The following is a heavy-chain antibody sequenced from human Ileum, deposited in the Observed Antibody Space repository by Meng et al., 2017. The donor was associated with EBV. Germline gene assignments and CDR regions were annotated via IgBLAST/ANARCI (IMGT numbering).Heavy chain of an antibody. V-gene: IGHV4-4*02. J-gene: IGHJ4*02. CDR3: ASGRDYAWHS. CDR2: IYHSGST. Sequence: VMLKGPGPGLVKPSGTLSSTCPVSGDSISSNNWWSWVRQPPGKGLEWIGEIYHSGSTNYNPPFKSRVTMSVDKSKNQISLNLSSVTAADTAVYYCASGRDYAWHSWGRGTLVTVSS. D-gene: IGHD4-17*01. CDR1: GDSISSNNW.